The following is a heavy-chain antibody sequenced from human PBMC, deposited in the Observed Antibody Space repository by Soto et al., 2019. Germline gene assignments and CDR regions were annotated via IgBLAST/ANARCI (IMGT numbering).Heavy chain of an antibody. CDR1: GYSFTSYW. J-gene: IGHJ6*03. CDR2: IYPGDSDT. CDR3: ARSPTGYSGYDYHYYYYYMDV. V-gene: IGHV5-51*01. Sequence: GDSLKISCKGSGYSFTSYWIGWVRQMPGKGLEWMGIIYPGDSDTRYSPSFQGQVTISADKSISTAYLQWSSLKASDTAMCYCARSPTGYSGYDYHYYYYYMDVWGKGTTVTVSS. D-gene: IGHD5-12*01.